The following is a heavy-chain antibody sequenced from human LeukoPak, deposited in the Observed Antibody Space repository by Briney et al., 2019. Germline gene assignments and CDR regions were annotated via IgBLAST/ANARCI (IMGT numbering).Heavy chain of an antibody. CDR2: ISYHGSNK. Sequence: GGSLRLSCAASGFTFSSYGMHWVRQAPGKGLEWGAVISYHGSNKYYADSVKGRLTISRDNSKNTLYLQMHSLRAEDTAVYYCAKDSLWFGEFYGMDVWGQGPRVMVSS. D-gene: IGHD3-10*01. CDR1: GFTFSSYG. V-gene: IGHV3-30*18. J-gene: IGHJ6*02. CDR3: AKDSLWFGEFYGMDV.